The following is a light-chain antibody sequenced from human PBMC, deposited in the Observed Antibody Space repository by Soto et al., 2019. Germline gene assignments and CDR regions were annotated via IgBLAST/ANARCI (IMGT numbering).Light chain of an antibody. CDR1: QSLFYSSNHKSY. CDR3: QQYYTTPLT. V-gene: IGKV4-1*01. J-gene: IGKJ4*01. CDR2: WAS. Sequence: DIVMTQSPDSLTASLGERATINCKSSQSLFYSSNHKSYLAWYQQRPGRPPKLLIYWASTRESGVPDRFSGSGSGTDFTLTISSLRAEDAAVYYCQQYYTTPLTFGGGTKVEI.